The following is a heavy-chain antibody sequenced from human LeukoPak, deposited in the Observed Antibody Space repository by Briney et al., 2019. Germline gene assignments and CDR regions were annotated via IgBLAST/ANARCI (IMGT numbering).Heavy chain of an antibody. CDR1: GYTFTSYG. CDR2: ISAYNGNT. J-gene: IGHJ4*02. Sequence: ASVKVSCKASGYTFTSYGISWVRQAPGQGLEWMGWISAYNGNTNYAQKLQGRVTMTTDTSTSTAYMELRSLRSSDTAVYYCARDFHYYDSSGYYYPDYWGQGTLLTVSS. CDR3: ARDFHYYDSSGYYYPDY. D-gene: IGHD3-22*01. V-gene: IGHV1-18*01.